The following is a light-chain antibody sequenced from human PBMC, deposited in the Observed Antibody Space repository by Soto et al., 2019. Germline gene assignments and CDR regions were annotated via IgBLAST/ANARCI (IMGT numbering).Light chain of an antibody. CDR3: AAWDDSLNGLV. J-gene: IGLJ2*01. Sequence: QSVLTQPPSASGTPGQRVTISCSGSSSNNGSNTVNWYQQIPGTAPKLLIYSNNQRPSGVPDRFSGSKSGTSASLAISGLQSEDEADYYCAAWDDSLNGLVFGGGTKVTVL. CDR1: SSNNGSNT. V-gene: IGLV1-44*01. CDR2: SNN.